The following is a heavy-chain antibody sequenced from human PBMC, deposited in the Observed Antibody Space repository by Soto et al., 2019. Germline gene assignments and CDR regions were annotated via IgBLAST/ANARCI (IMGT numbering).Heavy chain of an antibody. CDR2: ISSSSSYI. CDR3: ARGHSSRFDP. V-gene: IGHV3-21*01. CDR1: GFTFSSYS. Sequence: EVQLVESGGGLVKPGGSLRLSCAASGFTFSSYSMNWVRQAPGKGLEWVSSISSSSSYIYYADSVKGRFTISRDNAQNSLYLQMNSLRAEDTAVYYCARGHSSRFDPWGQGTLVTVSS. D-gene: IGHD6-13*01. J-gene: IGHJ5*02.